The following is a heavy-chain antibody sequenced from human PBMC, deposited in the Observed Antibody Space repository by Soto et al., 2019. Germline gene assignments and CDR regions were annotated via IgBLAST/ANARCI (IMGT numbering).Heavy chain of an antibody. D-gene: IGHD3-10*01. J-gene: IGHJ6*02. CDR3: AHRLGPRWFGEGMDV. V-gene: IGHV2-5*02. CDR2: IYWDDDK. CDR1: GFSLSTSGVV. Sequence: QITLKESGPTLVKPTQTLTLTCTFSGFSLSTSGVVVGWLRQPPGKALEWLALIYWDDDKRYSPSLKSRLTITKDTSKNQVVLTMTNMDPVDTATYYCAHRLGPRWFGEGMDVWGQGTTVTVSS.